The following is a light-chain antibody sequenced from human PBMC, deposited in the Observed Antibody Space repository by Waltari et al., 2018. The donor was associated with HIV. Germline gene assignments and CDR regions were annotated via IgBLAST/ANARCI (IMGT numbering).Light chain of an antibody. Sequence: QSALTQPPSASGSPGQSVTISCTGTSSDVGGYNYVSWYQQHPDKAPKLMIYEVTERPSGVPDRFSGSKSGNTASLTISGLQAEGEADYYCSSYAGSNTFVFGTGTKVTVL. CDR1: SSDVGGYNY. J-gene: IGLJ1*01. CDR3: SSYAGSNTFV. V-gene: IGLV2-8*01. CDR2: EVT.